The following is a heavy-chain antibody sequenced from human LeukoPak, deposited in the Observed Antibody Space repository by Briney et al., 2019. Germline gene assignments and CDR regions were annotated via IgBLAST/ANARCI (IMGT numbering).Heavy chain of an antibody. CDR1: GGSFSGYY. CDR2: INHSGST. V-gene: IGHV4-34*01. D-gene: IGHD3-22*01. Sequence: SETLSLTCAVYGGSFSGYYWSWIRQPPGKGLERIGEINHSGSTNYNPSLKSRVTISVDTSKNQFSLKLSSVTAADTAVYYCARDSDYYDSSGYFDYWGQGTLVTVSS. J-gene: IGHJ4*02. CDR3: ARDSDYYDSSGYFDY.